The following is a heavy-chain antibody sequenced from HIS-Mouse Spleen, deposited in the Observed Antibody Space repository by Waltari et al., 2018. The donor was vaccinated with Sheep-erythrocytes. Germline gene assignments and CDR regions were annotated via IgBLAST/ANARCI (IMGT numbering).Heavy chain of an antibody. CDR3: GRGNGYDILTGISGGSRLDY. CDR1: GFTFSSYA. CDR2: ISYDGSNK. D-gene: IGHD3-9*01. V-gene: IGHV3-30-3*01. J-gene: IGHJ4*02. Sequence: QVQLVESGGRVVQPGRSLRLSCAASGFTFSSYAMHWVRQAPGKGLEWVAVISYDGSNKYYADSVKGRFTISRDNSKNTLYLQMNSLRAEDTAVYYCGRGNGYDILTGISGGSRLDYWGQGTLVTVSS.